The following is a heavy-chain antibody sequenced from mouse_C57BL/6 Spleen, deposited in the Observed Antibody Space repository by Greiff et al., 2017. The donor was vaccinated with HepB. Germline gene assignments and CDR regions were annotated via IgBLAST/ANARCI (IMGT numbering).Heavy chain of an antibody. CDR1: GYTFTDYE. V-gene: IGHV1-15*01. D-gene: IGHD1-1*01. CDR2: IDPETGGT. CDR3: TTPHYYGSSTGGFAY. Sequence: QVQLQQSGAELVRPGASVTLSCKASGYTFTDYEMHWVKQTPVHGLEWIGAIDPETGGTAYNQKFKGKAILTADKSSSTAYMELRSLTSEDSAVYYCTTPHYYGSSTGGFAYWGQGTLVTVSA. J-gene: IGHJ3*01.